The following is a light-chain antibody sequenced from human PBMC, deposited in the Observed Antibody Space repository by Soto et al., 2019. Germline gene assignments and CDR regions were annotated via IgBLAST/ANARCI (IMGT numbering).Light chain of an antibody. CDR3: SSFTTSSTGV. J-gene: IGLJ3*02. Sequence: QSVLTQPASVSGSPGQSITIPCTGASTDVGAYNYVSWYQQHPGTAPKLIIYEVGNRPSGVSDRFSGSKSGNSASLTISGLQAEDEADYYCSSFTTSSTGVFGGGTKVTVL. V-gene: IGLV2-14*01. CDR1: STDVGAYNY. CDR2: EVG.